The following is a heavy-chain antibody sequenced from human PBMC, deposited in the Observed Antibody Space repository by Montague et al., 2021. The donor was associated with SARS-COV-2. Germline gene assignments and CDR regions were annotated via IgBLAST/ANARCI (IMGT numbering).Heavy chain of an antibody. J-gene: IGHJ6*03. D-gene: IGHD2-2*02. CDR2: INHRGSA. Sequence: SETLSLTCAVYGGSFSGYYWNWIRQPPGKGLEWIGEINHRGSANYNPSLKRRVTISVDTSKNQFSLKLNSVTAADTAVYYCARLGEGVVPAPILGVGPYYSYFYMDVWGKGATVTVSS. CDR1: GGSFSGYY. CDR3: ARLGEGVVPAPILGVGPYYSYFYMDV. V-gene: IGHV4-34*01.